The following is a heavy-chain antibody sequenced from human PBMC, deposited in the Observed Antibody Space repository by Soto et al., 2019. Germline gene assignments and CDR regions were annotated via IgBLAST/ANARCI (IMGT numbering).Heavy chain of an antibody. CDR1: GGSISSGGYY. J-gene: IGHJ5*02. V-gene: IGHV4-31*03. Sequence: TLSLTCPVSGGSISSGGYYWSWIRQHPVKGLEWIGYIYYSGSTYYNPSLKSRVTISVDTSKNQFSLKLSSVTAADTAVYYCASTPWAARSWFDPWGQGTLVNVSS. D-gene: IGHD6-6*01. CDR2: IYYSGST. CDR3: ASTPWAARSWFDP.